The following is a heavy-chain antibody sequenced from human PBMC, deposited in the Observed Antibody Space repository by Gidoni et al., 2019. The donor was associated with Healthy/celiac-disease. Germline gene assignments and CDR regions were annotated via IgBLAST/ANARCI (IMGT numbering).Heavy chain of an antibody. V-gene: IGHV4-39*01. CDR3: ASGGSGSYLHYYYYGMDV. CDR2: IYYSGST. Sequence: QLQLQESGPGLVKPSATLSLTCTVSGGSISSSSYYWGWIRQPPGKGLEWIGSIYYSGSTYYNPSLKSRVTISVDTSKNQFSLKLSSVTAADTAVYYCASGGSGSYLHYYYYGMDVWGQGTTVTVSS. CDR1: GGSISSSSYY. J-gene: IGHJ6*02. D-gene: IGHD1-26*01.